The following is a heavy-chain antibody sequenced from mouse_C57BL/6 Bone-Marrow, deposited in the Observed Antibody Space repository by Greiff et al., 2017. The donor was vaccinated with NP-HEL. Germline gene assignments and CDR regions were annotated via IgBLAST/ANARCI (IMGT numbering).Heavy chain of an antibody. V-gene: IGHV1-74*01. D-gene: IGHD1-1*01. J-gene: IGHJ2*01. Sequence: QVQLQQPGAELVKPGASVKVSCKASGYTFTSYWMHWVKQRPGQGLEWTGRIHPSDSDTNYNQKFKGKATLTVDKSSSTAYMQLSSLTSEDSAVYYCAIEDYGSRYYFDYWGQGTTLTVSS. CDR2: IHPSDSDT. CDR1: GYTFTSYW. CDR3: AIEDYGSRYYFDY.